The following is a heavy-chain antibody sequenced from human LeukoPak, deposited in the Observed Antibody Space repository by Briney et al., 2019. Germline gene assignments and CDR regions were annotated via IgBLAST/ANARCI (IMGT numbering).Heavy chain of an antibody. Sequence: AASVKVSCKASGYTFINYGINWVRQAPGQGLEWMGWISAYNGNTNYAQSLQGRVIMTTDTSTSTVYMEMRSLTSDDTAVYYCARDLDQYNGRFGGFGHDFWGQGTLVTVSS. CDR1: GYTFINYG. CDR2: ISAYNGNT. V-gene: IGHV1-18*01. CDR3: ARDLDQYNGRFGGFGHDF. D-gene: IGHD3-10*01. J-gene: IGHJ4*02.